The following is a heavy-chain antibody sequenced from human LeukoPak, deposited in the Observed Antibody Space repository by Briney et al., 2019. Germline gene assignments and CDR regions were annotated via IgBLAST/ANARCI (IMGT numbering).Heavy chain of an antibody. CDR3: ARRIDYSSSPVDY. Sequence: RASETLSLTCTVSGGSIIRTDYYWGWIRQPPGKGLEWIGSIYHSGSTYYNPSLKSRVTISVDTSKNQFSLKLSSVTAADTAVYYCARRIDYSSSPVDYWGQGTLVTVSS. D-gene: IGHD6-6*01. CDR1: GGSIIRTDYY. J-gene: IGHJ4*02. V-gene: IGHV4-39*01. CDR2: IYHSGST.